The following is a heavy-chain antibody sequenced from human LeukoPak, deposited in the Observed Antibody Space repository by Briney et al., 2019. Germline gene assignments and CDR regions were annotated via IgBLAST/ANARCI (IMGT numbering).Heavy chain of an antibody. CDR2: VDYSGST. Sequence: PSETLSLTCTVSRDSISTYYWSWIRQPPGKELEWIGYVDYSGSTNYNPSLKSRLTMSIDTSKNQFSLRLSSVTAADSALYYCARAGSGTFDYWGQGTLVTVSS. D-gene: IGHD3-10*01. V-gene: IGHV4-59*01. J-gene: IGHJ4*02. CDR1: RDSISTYY. CDR3: ARAGSGTFDY.